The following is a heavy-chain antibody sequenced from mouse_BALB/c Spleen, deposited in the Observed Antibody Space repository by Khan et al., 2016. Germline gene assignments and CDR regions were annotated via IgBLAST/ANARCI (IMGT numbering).Heavy chain of an antibody. D-gene: IGHD1-2*01. CDR2: ISYSGST. CDR1: GYSITSGYG. V-gene: IGHV3-2*02. J-gene: IGHJ2*01. Sequence: EVQLQESGPGLVKPSQSLSLTCTVTGYSITSGYGWNWIRQFPGNQLEWMGYISYSGSTNYNPYLKSRTSITGDTSSNQSYLQLKSVTTEDTATDDCARTARIKYWGQGTTLTVSS. CDR3: ARTARIKY.